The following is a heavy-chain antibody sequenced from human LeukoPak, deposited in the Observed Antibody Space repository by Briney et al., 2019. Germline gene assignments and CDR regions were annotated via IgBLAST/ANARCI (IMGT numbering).Heavy chain of an antibody. CDR3: ARPKLRSSARSRTYFDY. D-gene: IGHD2/OR15-2a*01. J-gene: IGHJ4*02. Sequence: SETLSLTCAVYGGSFSDYYWSWIRQPPGKGLEWIGEINHSGSTNYNPSLKSRVTISVDTSKNQFSLELSSVTAADTAVYYCARPKLRSSARSRTYFDYCGQGTLVTVSS. CDR2: INHSGST. V-gene: IGHV4-34*01. CDR1: GGSFSDYY.